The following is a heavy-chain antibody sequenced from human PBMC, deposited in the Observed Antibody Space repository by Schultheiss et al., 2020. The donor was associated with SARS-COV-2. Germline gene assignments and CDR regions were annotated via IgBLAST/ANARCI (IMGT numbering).Heavy chain of an antibody. J-gene: IGHJ4*02. CDR2: ISYDGSNK. CDR3: AKRVAGDY. CDR1: GFDFSLSW. D-gene: IGHD6-19*01. V-gene: IGHV3-30*18. Sequence: GGSLRLSCAASGFDFSLSWMTWVRQAPGKGLEWVAVISYDGSNKYYADSVKGRFTISRDNSKNTLYLQMNSLRAEDTAVYYCAKRVAGDYWGQGTLVTVSS.